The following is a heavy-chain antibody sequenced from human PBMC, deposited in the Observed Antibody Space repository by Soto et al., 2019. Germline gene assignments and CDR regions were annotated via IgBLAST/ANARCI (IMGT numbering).Heavy chain of an antibody. D-gene: IGHD6-19*01. Sequence: QVQLVESGGGVVQPGRSLRLSCAASGFTFSSYAMHWVRQAPGKGLEWVAVISYDGSNKYYADSVKGRFTISRDNSKNTLYLQMNSLRPEDTAVYYCARSSSGWYKDAFDIWGQGTMVTVSS. J-gene: IGHJ3*02. V-gene: IGHV3-30-3*01. CDR1: GFTFSSYA. CDR2: ISYDGSNK. CDR3: ARSSSGWYKDAFDI.